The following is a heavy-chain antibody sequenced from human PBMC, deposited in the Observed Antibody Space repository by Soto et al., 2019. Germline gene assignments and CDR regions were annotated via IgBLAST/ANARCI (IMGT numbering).Heavy chain of an antibody. V-gene: IGHV4-39*01. J-gene: IGHJ5*02. CDR3: ARQAAAPGIDLWFDP. CDR2: IFYAGNT. CDR1: GGSISSSRSY. Sequence: QLQLQESGPGLVKPSETLSLTCNVSGGSISSSRSYWAWFRQPPGKELEWIANIFYAGNTYYNPSLNSPVTVSVDTSKNQFSLKLDSVTAADTAVYYCARQAAAPGIDLWFDPWGQGTLVTVSS. D-gene: IGHD6-13*01.